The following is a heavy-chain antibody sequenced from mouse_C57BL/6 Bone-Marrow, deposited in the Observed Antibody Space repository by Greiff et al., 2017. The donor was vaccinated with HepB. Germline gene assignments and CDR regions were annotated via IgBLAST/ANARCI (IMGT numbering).Heavy chain of an antibody. J-gene: IGHJ1*03. CDR3: ARPGYDYDAYWYFDV. CDR2: INPNNGGT. D-gene: IGHD2-4*01. Sequence: VQLQQSGPELVKPGASVKIPCKASGYTFTDYNMDWVKQSHGKSLEWIGDINPNNGGTIYNQKFKGKATLTVDKSSSTAYMELRSLTSEDTAVYYCARPGYDYDAYWYFDVWGTGTTVTVSS. V-gene: IGHV1-18*01. CDR1: GYTFTDYN.